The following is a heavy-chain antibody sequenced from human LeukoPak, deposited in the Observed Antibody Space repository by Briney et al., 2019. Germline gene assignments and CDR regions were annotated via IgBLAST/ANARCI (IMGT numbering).Heavy chain of an antibody. CDR1: GFTFSSYE. CDR3: ARAGSYSYGVLFDY. D-gene: IGHD5-18*01. CDR2: ISSSGSTI. Sequence: GGSLRLSCAASGFTFSSYEMNWVRQAPGKGLEWVSYISSSGSTIYYADSVKGRFTISRDNAKNSLYLQMSSLRAGDTAVYYCARAGSYSYGVLFDYWGQGTLVTVSS. V-gene: IGHV3-48*03. J-gene: IGHJ4*02.